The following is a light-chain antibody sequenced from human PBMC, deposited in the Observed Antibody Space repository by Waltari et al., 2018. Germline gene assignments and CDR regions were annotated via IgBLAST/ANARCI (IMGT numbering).Light chain of an antibody. Sequence: QSVLTQPPSVSAAPGQKVTISCPGGSSNIGNYFVSWYHQLPGATPKLLIYDNNKRPSGIPDRFSASKSGTSATLDITGLQIGDEADYYCATWDNSLTAVVFGGGTKLTVL. J-gene: IGLJ2*01. V-gene: IGLV1-51*01. CDR3: ATWDNSLTAVV. CDR1: SSNIGNYF. CDR2: DNN.